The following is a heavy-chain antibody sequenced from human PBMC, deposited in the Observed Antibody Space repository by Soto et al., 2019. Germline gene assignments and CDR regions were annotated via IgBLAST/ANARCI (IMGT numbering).Heavy chain of an antibody. V-gene: IGHV1-69*13. J-gene: IGHJ4*02. CDR2: IIPIFGTA. D-gene: IGHD6-6*01. Sequence: SVKVSCKASGGTFSSYAISWVRQAPGQGLEWMGGIIPIFGTANYAQKFQGRVTITADESTSTAYMELSSLRSEDTAVYYCARVPAARRGRYFDYWGQGTLVTVSS. CDR3: ARVPAARRGRYFDY. CDR1: GGTFSSYA.